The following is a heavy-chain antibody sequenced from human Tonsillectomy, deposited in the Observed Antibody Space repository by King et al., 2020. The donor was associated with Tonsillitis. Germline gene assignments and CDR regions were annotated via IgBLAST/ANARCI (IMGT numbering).Heavy chain of an antibody. Sequence: QLVQSGGGLVQPGGSLRLSCAVSGFSFRSYAMSWVRQAPGKGLEWVSGISGSGSSTYYADSVKGRFSISRDNSKNTLYVEMNNLSAEDTAVYYCAKDLLQCSGGSCYNAFDIWGQGTMVTVSS. CDR1: GFSFRSYA. CDR3: AKDLLQCSGGSCYNAFDI. J-gene: IGHJ3*02. CDR2: ISGSGSST. D-gene: IGHD2-15*01. V-gene: IGHV3-23*04.